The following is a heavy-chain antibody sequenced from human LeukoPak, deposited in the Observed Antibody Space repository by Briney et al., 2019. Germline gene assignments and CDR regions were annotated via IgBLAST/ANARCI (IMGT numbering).Heavy chain of an antibody. CDR3: ARVRYSSGPYYFDY. CDR1: GFTFSSYA. J-gene: IGHJ4*02. Sequence: GGSLRLSCAASGFTFSSYAMHWVRQAPGKGLEWVAVISYDGSIKYYADSVKGRFTISRDNSKNTLYLQMNSLRAEDTAMYYCARVRYSSGPYYFDYWGQGTLVTVSS. D-gene: IGHD6-19*01. V-gene: IGHV3-30-3*01. CDR2: ISYDGSIK.